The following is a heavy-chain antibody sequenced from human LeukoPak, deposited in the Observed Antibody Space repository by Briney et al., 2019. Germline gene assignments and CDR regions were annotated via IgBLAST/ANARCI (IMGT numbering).Heavy chain of an antibody. CDR2: ISGGGDST. CDR1: GFTFSSYA. CDR3: AKGGLWFGESLNY. Sequence: PGGSLRLSCEASGFTFSSYAMSWVRQAPGKGLEWVSGISGGGDSTYYADSVKGRFTISRDNSKNTLYLQMNSLRAEDTAVYYCAKGGLWFGESLNYWGEGTLVTVSS. J-gene: IGHJ4*02. V-gene: IGHV3-23*01. D-gene: IGHD3-10*01.